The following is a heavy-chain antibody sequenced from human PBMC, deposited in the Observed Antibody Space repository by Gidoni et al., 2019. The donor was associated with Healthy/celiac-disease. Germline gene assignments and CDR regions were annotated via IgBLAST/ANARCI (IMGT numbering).Heavy chain of an antibody. V-gene: IGHV4-31*03. CDR3: ARDHRHYDFWSGLNY. J-gene: IGHJ4*02. D-gene: IGHD3-3*01. CDR2: IYYSGST. CDR1: GGSISSGGYY. Sequence: QVQLQESGQGLVKPSQTLSLTCTVSGGSISSGGYYWSWIRQHPGKGLEWIGYIYYSGSTYYNPSLKSRVTISVDTSNNQFSLKLSSVTAADTAVYYCARDHRHYDFWSGLNYWGQGTLVTVSS.